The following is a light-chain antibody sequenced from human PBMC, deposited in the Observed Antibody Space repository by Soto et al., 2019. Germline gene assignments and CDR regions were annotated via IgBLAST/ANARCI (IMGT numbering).Light chain of an antibody. CDR2: ENN. J-gene: IGLJ1*01. CDR1: SSNIGAGYE. V-gene: IGLV1-40*01. Sequence: QSVLTQPPSVSEAPGQRVTISCTGSSSNIGAGYEAHWYQQVPGTAPKLLIYENNNRPSGVPDRFSGSKSGTSASLAITGLLGEYEAEYYCQSYDSSLSGYVFGTGTKLTVL. CDR3: QSYDSSLSGYV.